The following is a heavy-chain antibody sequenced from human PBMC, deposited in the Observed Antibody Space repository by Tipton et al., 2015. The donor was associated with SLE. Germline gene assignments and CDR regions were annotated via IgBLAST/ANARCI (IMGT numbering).Heavy chain of an antibody. J-gene: IGHJ3*02. Sequence: QSGAEVKKPGASVKVSCKASGYTFTSYYMHWVRQAPGQGLEWMGIINPSGGSTSYAQKFQGRVTMTRDTSTSTVYMELSSLRSEDAAVYYCARDDSLVVVAATYAFDIWGQGTMVTVSS. CDR2: INPSGGST. V-gene: IGHV1-46*01. D-gene: IGHD2-15*01. CDR1: GYTFTSYY. CDR3: ARDDSLVVVAATYAFDI.